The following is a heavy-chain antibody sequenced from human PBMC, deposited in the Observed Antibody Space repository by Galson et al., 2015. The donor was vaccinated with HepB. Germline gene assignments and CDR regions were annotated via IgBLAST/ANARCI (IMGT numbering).Heavy chain of an antibody. CDR2: IIPMFAIS. V-gene: IGHV1-69*13. J-gene: IGHJ3*01. Sequence: SVKVSCKASGGTFSSHAISWVRQAPGQGLEWMGGIIPMFAISNYAQKFRGRVTITADESTGTAYMDLSSLISEDTAVYYCAGDSRRYPGSDAFDLWGQGTMVTVSS. CDR1: GGTFSSHA. CDR3: AGDSRRYPGSDAFDL. D-gene: IGHD1-26*01.